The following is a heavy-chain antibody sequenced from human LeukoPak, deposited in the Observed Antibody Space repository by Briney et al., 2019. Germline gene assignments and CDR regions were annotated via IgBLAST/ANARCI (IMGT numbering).Heavy chain of an antibody. CDR1: GNTLRELP. Sequence: ASVKVSCKLSGNTLRELPIQWVRQAGGKGLEWMAGFDPENAEIVYAQKFQGRVTMTEDTSTNTAYMEFTSLTSDDTALYYCATRGSDFWSRFDFWGQGTQVTVSS. V-gene: IGHV1-24*01. J-gene: IGHJ4*02. D-gene: IGHD3-3*01. CDR3: ATRGSDFWSRFDF. CDR2: FDPENAEI.